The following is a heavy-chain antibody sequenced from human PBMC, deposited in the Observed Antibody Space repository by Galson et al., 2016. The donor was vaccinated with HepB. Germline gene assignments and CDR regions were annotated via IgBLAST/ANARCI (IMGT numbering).Heavy chain of an antibody. J-gene: IGHJ3*01. D-gene: IGHD1-26*01. Sequence: SVKVSCKASGYTFTSYDIHWVRQAPGQGLEWMGRISANSGDTNYAQKLQSRVTMTRDTSTRTAYMHLSSLTSDDTSVYFCARAVGGMVSRAFDVWGHGTTVTVSS. V-gene: IGHV1-2*02. CDR1: GYTFTSYD. CDR2: ISANSGDT. CDR3: ARAVGGMVSRAFDV.